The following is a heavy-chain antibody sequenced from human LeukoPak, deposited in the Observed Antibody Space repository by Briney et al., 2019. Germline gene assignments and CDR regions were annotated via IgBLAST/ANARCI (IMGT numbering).Heavy chain of an antibody. Sequence: GESLRLSCAASGLTFSSYAMTWVRQAPGKGLQWVSGVSGSGGSTYYADSVKGRFTISRDNSKNTLYLQMNSLRAEDTAVYYCAKDSRSLPYCFDFWGQGTLVTVSS. CDR1: GLTFSSYA. CDR2: VSGSGGST. V-gene: IGHV3-23*01. J-gene: IGHJ4*02. CDR3: AKDSRSLPYCFDF.